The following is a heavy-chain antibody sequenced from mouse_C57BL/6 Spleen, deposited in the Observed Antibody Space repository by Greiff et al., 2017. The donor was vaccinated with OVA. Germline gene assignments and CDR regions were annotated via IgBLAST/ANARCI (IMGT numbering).Heavy chain of an antibody. CDR3: ARHYYDYEAWFAY. V-gene: IGHV5-17*01. CDR2: ISSGSSTI. Sequence: EVQLQESGGGLVKPGGSLKLSCAASGFTFSDYGMHWVRQAPEKGLEWVAYISSGSSTIYYADTVKGRFTISRDNAKNTLFLQMTSLRSEDTAMYYCARHYYDYEAWFAYWGQGTLVTVSA. D-gene: IGHD2-4*01. CDR1: GFTFSDYG. J-gene: IGHJ3*01.